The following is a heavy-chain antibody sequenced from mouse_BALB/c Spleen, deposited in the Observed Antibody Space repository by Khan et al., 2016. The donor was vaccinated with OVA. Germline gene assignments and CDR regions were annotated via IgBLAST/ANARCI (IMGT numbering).Heavy chain of an antibody. CDR1: GFSLTTYG. CDR3: ARNSYRYDLTY. Sequence: QVQLKQSGPGLVQPSQSLSITCTVSGFSLTTYGIHWVRQSPGKGLEWLGVIWSGGNTDYNAPFMSRLSISKDNSKSQVFFRMNSLQSNDTAIYYCARNSYRYDLTYWGQGTLVTVSA. D-gene: IGHD2-12*01. J-gene: IGHJ3*01. V-gene: IGHV2-2*03. CDR2: IWSGGNT.